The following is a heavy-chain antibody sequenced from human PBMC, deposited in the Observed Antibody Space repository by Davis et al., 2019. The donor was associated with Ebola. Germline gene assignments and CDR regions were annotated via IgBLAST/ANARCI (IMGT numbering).Heavy chain of an antibody. J-gene: IGHJ4*02. CDR1: GGSFSGYY. Sequence: SETLSLTCAVYGGSFSGYYWSWIRRPPGKGLEWIGEINHSGSTNYNPSLKSRVTISVDTSKNQFSLKLSSVTAADTAVYYCARGPSLRGWDYWGQGTLVTVSS. CDR3: ARGPSLRGWDY. CDR2: INHSGST. D-gene: IGHD3-10*01. V-gene: IGHV4-34*01.